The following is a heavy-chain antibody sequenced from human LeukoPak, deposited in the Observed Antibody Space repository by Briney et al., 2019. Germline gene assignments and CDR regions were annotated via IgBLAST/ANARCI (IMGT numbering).Heavy chain of an antibody. CDR1: GFTFSSYS. CDR2: ISSSSSYI. J-gene: IGHJ4*02. CDR3: ARDRSRYSGYDYEDY. Sequence: GGSLRLSCAASGFTFSSYSMTWVRQAPGKGLEWVSSISSSSSYIYYADSVKGRFTISRDNAKNSLYLQMNSLRAEDTAVYYCARDRSRYSGYDYEDYWGQGTLVTVSS. V-gene: IGHV3-21*01. D-gene: IGHD5-12*01.